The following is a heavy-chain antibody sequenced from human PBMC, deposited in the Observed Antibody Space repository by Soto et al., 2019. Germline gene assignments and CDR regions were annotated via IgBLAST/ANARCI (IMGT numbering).Heavy chain of an antibody. V-gene: IGHV3-23*01. D-gene: IGHD2-2*01. CDR2: ISSSGSNT. CDR3: AKGNQDYYYGMDV. CDR1: GFTFSSYA. J-gene: IGHJ6*02. Sequence: VQLLESGGGLVQPGGSLRLSCTASGFTFSSYAMSWVRKPPGKGLEWVSAISSSGSNTYYADSVKGRFTISRDNSKNTLYLQMNSLRAEDTAVYYCAKGNQDYYYGMDVWGQGTTVTVSS.